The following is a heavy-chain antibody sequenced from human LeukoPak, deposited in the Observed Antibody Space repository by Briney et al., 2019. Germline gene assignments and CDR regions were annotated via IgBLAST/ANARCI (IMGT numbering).Heavy chain of an antibody. D-gene: IGHD3-3*01. CDR1: GGTFSSYA. V-gene: IGHV1-69*05. J-gene: IGHJ4*02. Sequence: SVKVSCKASGGTFSSYAISWVRQAPGQGLEWMGGIIPVFGTANYAQKFQGRVTITTDESTSTAYMELSSLRSEDTAVYYCARKEWVPYYFDYWGQGTLVTVSS. CDR2: IIPVFGTA. CDR3: ARKEWVPYYFDY.